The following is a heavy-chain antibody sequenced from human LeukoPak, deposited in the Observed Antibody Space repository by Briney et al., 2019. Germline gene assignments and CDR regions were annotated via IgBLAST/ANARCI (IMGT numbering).Heavy chain of an antibody. CDR2: IYPGDSDT. D-gene: IGHD6-19*01. Sequence: GESLKISCKGSGYSFSSYWIGWVRQMPGKGLEWMGIIYPGDSDTRYSPSFEGQVTVSVDQSINTAYLHWSSLKASDTAIYYCARRDTGWTFDYWGQGTLVTVSS. V-gene: IGHV5-51*01. J-gene: IGHJ4*02. CDR3: ARRDTGWTFDY. CDR1: GYSFSSYW.